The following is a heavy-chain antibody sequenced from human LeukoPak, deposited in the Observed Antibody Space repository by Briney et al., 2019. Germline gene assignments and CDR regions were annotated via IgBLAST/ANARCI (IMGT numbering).Heavy chain of an antibody. CDR1: GFTFSSYA. D-gene: IGHD3-22*01. V-gene: IGHV3-23*01. Sequence: PGGSLRLSCAASGFTFSSYAMSWVRQAPGKGLEWVSAISGSGGSTYYADSVKGRFTISRDNSKNTLYLQMNSLRAEGTAVYYCAKWYDSTYYDSSGYPFDYWGQGTLVTVSS. J-gene: IGHJ4*02. CDR3: AKWYDSTYYDSSGYPFDY. CDR2: ISGSGGST.